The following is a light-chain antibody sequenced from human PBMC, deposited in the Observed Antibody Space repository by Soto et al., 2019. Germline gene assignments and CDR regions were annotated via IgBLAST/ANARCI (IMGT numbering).Light chain of an antibody. J-gene: IGKJ1*01. CDR2: DAS. V-gene: IGKV3D-20*02. CDR1: QSFVNTH. Sequence: EIVLSQSPGTLSLSPGERATLSCRASQSFVNTHLAWYHQKPGQAPRLLIYDASSRATGIPDRFSGSGSGTDFTLTISSLEPEDFAVYYCQQRSNWLWTFGQGTKVDIK. CDR3: QQRSNWLWT.